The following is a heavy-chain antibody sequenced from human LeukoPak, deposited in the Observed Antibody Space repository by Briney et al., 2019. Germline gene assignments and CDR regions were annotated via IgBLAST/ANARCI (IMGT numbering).Heavy chain of an antibody. Sequence: ASVKVSCKASAASGYTFTGYYMPWVRQAPGQGLEGMGWINPDSGGTNYAQTFQGRVTMTRDTSISTAYMERSSLRSDDTAVYYCARDWQYSSSFDYSGQGALVTVSS. J-gene: IGHJ4*02. D-gene: IGHD6-6*01. CDR1: GYTFTGYY. V-gene: IGHV1-2*02. CDR3: ARDWQYSSSFDY. CDR2: INPDSGGT.